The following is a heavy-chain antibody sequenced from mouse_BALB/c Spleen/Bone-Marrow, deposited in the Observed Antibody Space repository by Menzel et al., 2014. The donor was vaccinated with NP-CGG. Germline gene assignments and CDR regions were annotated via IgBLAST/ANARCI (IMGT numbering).Heavy chain of an antibody. V-gene: IGHV4-1*02. CDR2: INPDSSTI. J-gene: IGHJ2*01. D-gene: IGHD1-1*01. CDR1: GFDFRRYW. Sequence: VQLQQSGGGLVQPGGSLKLSCAASGFDFRRYWMSWVRQAPGKGLEWIGEINPDSSTINYAPSLKDKFIISRDNAKNTLYLQMSKVRSEDTALYYCARLSYYGYFGYWGQGTTHTVSS. CDR3: ARLSYYGYFGY.